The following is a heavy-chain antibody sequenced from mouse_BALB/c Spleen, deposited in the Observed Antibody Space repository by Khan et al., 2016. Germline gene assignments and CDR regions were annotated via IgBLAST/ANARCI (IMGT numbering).Heavy chain of an antibody. J-gene: IGHJ4*01. V-gene: IGHV3-1*02. D-gene: IGHD1-1*02. CDR2: LHYSGST. CDR3: VIYGYYAIDY. Sequence: EVQLQESGPDLVKPSQSLSLTCTVTGYSITSGYSWHWIRQFPGNKLEWRGYLHYSGSTNYNPSLKSQVSITRDTSKNKFFLQLNSVTAEDTATYYCVIYGYYAIDYWGQGTSVTVSS. CDR1: GYSITSGYS.